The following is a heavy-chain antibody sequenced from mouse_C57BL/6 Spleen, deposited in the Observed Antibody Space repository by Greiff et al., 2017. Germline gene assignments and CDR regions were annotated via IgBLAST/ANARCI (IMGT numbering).Heavy chain of an antibody. Sequence: VQLQQPGAELVKPGASVKLSCKASGYTFTSYWMHWVKQRPGKGLEWIGMIHPNSGSTNYNEKFKSKATLTVDKSSSTAYMQLSSLTSEDSAVYYCARGNYYYYDFDYWGQGTTLTVSS. J-gene: IGHJ2*01. V-gene: IGHV1-64*01. CDR3: ARGNYYYYDFDY. D-gene: IGHD2-4*01. CDR1: GYTFTSYW. CDR2: IHPNSGST.